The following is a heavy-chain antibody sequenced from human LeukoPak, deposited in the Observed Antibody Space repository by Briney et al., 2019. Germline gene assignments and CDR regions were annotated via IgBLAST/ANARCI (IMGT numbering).Heavy chain of an antibody. CDR1: GGSISSYY. Sequence: PSETLSHTCTVSGGSISSYYWSWIRQPPGKGLEWIGYIYYSGSANYNPSLKSRVTISVDTSKNQLSLKLNSVTAADTAVYYCARGGGNAQFDYWGQGTLVTVSS. CDR3: ARGGGNAQFDY. D-gene: IGHD2-15*01. J-gene: IGHJ4*02. V-gene: IGHV4-59*01. CDR2: IYYSGSA.